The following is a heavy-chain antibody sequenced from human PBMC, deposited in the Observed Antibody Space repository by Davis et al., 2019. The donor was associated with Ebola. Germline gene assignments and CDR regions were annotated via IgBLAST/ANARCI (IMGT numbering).Heavy chain of an antibody. Sequence: SETLSLTCAVSGGSISSSNWWSWVRQPPGKGLEWIGEMYHSGSTNYNPSLKSRVTISVDKSKNQFSLKLSSVTAADTAVYYCARHRGYCSGGSCYPHYYYGMDVWGQGTTVTVSS. CDR2: MYHSGST. D-gene: IGHD2-15*01. CDR1: GGSISSSNW. CDR3: ARHRGYCSGGSCYPHYYYGMDV. V-gene: IGHV4-4*02. J-gene: IGHJ6*02.